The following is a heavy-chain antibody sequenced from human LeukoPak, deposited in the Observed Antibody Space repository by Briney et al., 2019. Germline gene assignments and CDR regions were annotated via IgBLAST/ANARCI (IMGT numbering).Heavy chain of an antibody. CDR1: GYTFTSYG. J-gene: IGHJ4*02. D-gene: IGHD3-9*01. Sequence: ASVKVSCKASGYTFTSYGISWVRQAPGQGLEWMGWISAYNGNTNYAQKLQGRVTMTTDTSTSTAYMELRSLRSDDTAVYYCARARPVLTEKHQDFDYWGQGTLVTASS. CDR3: ARARPVLTEKHQDFDY. V-gene: IGHV1-18*01. CDR2: ISAYNGNT.